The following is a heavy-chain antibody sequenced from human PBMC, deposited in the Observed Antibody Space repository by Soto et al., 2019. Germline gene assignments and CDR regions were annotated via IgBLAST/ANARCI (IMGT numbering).Heavy chain of an antibody. V-gene: IGHV1-69*01. D-gene: IGHD4-17*01. CDR1: ADTFNSYF. J-gene: IGHJ5*02. CDR3: ARSLEGTTVTNWFDP. CDR2: ITPVFGTA. Sequence: QVQLVQSGAEVKKPGSSVKVSCKASADTFNSYFLSWLRQAPGQRLEWMGGITPVFGTADYAQSFEDRLTITADDSTSTVYMELSSLRSDDTAVYYCARSLEGTTVTNWFDPWGQGALVTVSS.